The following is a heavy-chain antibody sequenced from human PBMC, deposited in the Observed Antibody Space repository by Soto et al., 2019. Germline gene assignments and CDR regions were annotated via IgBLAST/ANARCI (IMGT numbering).Heavy chain of an antibody. J-gene: IGHJ4*02. V-gene: IGHV4-59*08. CDR2: IYHSGST. CDR1: GDSISSYY. Sequence: QVQLQESGPGLVKPSETLSLTCKVSGDSISSYYWSWIRQPPGKGLEWIGYIYHSGSTDYNPSLKSRVTISADTSKNQCSLRLSSVTAADTAVYYCARQLNAFDYWGQGTLVTVSS. CDR3: ARQLNAFDY.